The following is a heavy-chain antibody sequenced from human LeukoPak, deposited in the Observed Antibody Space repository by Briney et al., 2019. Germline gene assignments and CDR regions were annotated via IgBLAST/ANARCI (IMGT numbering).Heavy chain of an antibody. CDR1: GFTFSSHA. J-gene: IGHJ4*02. CDR2: ISYDGSNK. Sequence: PGGSLRLSCAASGFTFSSHAMHWVRQAPGKGLEWVAVISYDGSNKYYADSVKGRFTISRDNSKNTLYLQMNSLRAEDTAVYYCARDESHYYDSSGYYTPPFDYWGQGTLVTVSS. CDR3: ARDESHYYDSSGYYTPPFDY. V-gene: IGHV3-30*19. D-gene: IGHD3-22*01.